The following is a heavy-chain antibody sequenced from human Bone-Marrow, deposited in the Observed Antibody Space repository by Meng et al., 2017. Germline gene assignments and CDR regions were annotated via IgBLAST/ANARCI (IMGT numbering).Heavy chain of an antibody. V-gene: IGHV3-23*01. CDR3: VPRTTYFDS. Sequence: EVRLLEWGRGLVPPGGFLRLSCAATGFTFSTVGMNWVLQAPGKGLEWVSTISSTGGATYYADSVKGRLTISRDNSKNTLYLQMNSLRAEDTAVYYCVPRTTYFDSWGLGTLVTVSS. J-gene: IGHJ4*02. CDR2: ISSTGGAT. CDR1: GFTFSTVG. D-gene: IGHD4-11*01.